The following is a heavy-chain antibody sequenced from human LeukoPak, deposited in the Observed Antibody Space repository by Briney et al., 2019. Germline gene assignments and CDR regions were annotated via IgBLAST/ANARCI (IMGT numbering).Heavy chain of an antibody. Sequence: GRSLRLSCAASGFIFSNYGMHWVRQAPGKGLEWVAVISYDGSSKFYADSVRGRFTISRDNSKNTLYLQMNSLRAEDTAVYYCAREGPRGNSQFDYWGQGTLVTVSS. CDR3: AREGPRGNSQFDY. CDR2: ISYDGSSK. J-gene: IGHJ4*02. D-gene: IGHD2/OR15-2a*01. CDR1: GFIFSNYG. V-gene: IGHV3-30*03.